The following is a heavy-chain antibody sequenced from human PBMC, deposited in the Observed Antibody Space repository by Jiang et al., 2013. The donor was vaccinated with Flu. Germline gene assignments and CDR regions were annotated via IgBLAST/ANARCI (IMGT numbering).Heavy chain of an antibody. D-gene: IGHD6-13*01. CDR3: VRITSSWYYFDL. Sequence: VQLLESGGGLVQPGGSLKLSCAASGFNIGNHYMTWVRQAPGKGLEWVSVIHVDHRTYNADSVEGRFFISRDSFNNILYLEMNSVRTEDTAFYYCVRITSSWYYFDLWGQGTLVAVTA. CDR1: GFNIGNHY. CDR2: IHVDHRT. J-gene: IGHJ4*02. V-gene: IGHV3-66*01.